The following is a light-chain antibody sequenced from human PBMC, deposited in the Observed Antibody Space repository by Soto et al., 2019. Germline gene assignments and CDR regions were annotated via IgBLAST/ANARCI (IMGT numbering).Light chain of an antibody. CDR1: QSVTNNY. J-gene: IGKJ1*01. CDR2: GAS. CDR3: QQYGSSTLT. Sequence: PGERATLSCRASQSVTNNYLAWYQQKPGQAPRLLIYGASSRATGIPDRFSGSGSGTDLTLTISRLEPEDFAVYNCQQYGSSTLTFGQGTKVEIK. V-gene: IGKV3-20*01.